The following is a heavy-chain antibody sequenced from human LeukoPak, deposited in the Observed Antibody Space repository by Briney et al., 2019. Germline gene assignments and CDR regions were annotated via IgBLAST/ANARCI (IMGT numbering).Heavy chain of an antibody. D-gene: IGHD2-2*01. Sequence: PGGSLRLSCTASGFTFSSYWMNWVRQAPGKGLEWVANIKQDGSEKYYVDSVKGRFTISRDNAKNSLYLQMNSLRAEDTAVYYCARRPYCSSTSCYLQFDYWGQGTLVTVSS. V-gene: IGHV3-7*05. J-gene: IGHJ4*02. CDR2: IKQDGSEK. CDR1: GFTFSSYW. CDR3: ARRPYCSSTSCYLQFDY.